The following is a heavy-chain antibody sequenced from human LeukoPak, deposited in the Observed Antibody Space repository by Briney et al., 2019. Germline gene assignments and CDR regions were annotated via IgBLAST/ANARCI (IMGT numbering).Heavy chain of an antibody. Sequence: EASVTVSFTASGGTFISYDISWVRQAPGQGLEWMGGITPMFGTPNYAQKFQGRVTITADESTSTVYMELSRLRSEDTAVYYCARGWLAETTVVTPYNYWGQGTLVAVSS. CDR3: ARGWLAETTVVTPYNY. J-gene: IGHJ4*02. D-gene: IGHD4-23*01. CDR2: ITPMFGTP. CDR1: GGTFISYD. V-gene: IGHV1-69*13.